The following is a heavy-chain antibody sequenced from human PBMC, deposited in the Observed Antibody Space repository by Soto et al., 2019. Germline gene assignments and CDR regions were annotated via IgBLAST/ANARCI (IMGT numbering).Heavy chain of an antibody. CDR2: IYYSGST. CDR3: ARGRFHCSSTSCYPDFNWFDP. J-gene: IGHJ5*02. Sequence: ASETLSLTCTVSGGSISSGDYYWSWIRQPPGKGLEWIGYIYYSGSTYYNPSLKSRVTISVDTSKNQFSLKLSSVTAADTAVYYCARGRFHCSSTSCYPDFNWFDPWGQGTLVTVSS. V-gene: IGHV4-30-4*01. D-gene: IGHD2-2*01. CDR1: GGSISSGDYY.